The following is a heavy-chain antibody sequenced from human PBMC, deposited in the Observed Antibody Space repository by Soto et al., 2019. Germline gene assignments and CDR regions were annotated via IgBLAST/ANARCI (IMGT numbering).Heavy chain of an antibody. CDR1: GGTFSSYT. V-gene: IGHV1-69*02. CDR2: IIPILGIA. D-gene: IGHD3-3*01. CDR3: ARSRMGVVVYYFDY. Sequence: QVQLVQSGAEVKKPGSSVKVSCKASGGTFSSYTISWVRQAPGQGLEWMGRIIPILGIANYAQKFQGRVTITADKSTSTAYMELSSLRSEDTAVYYCARSRMGVVVYYFDYWGQGTLVTVSS. J-gene: IGHJ4*02.